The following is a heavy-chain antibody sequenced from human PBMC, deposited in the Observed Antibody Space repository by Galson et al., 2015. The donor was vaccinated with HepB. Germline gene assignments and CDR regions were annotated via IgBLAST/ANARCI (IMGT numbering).Heavy chain of an antibody. J-gene: IGHJ4*02. V-gene: IGHV3-15*01. CDR1: GFSFTDAW. CDR2: IKSETDDKTA. Sequence: SLRLSCAASGFSFTDAWMSWVRQIPGKGLEWLGRIKSETDDKTADYAAPVKDRFIISRDDSTNMLFLQMTSLRTEDTAVYYCARAGVDFWSGYPFDYWGQGTLVTVSS. CDR3: ARAGVDFWSGYPFDY. D-gene: IGHD3-3*01.